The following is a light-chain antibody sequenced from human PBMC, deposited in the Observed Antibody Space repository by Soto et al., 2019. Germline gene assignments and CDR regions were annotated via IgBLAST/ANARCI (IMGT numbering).Light chain of an antibody. CDR3: QQRSNWPWT. J-gene: IGKJ1*01. CDR1: DSVISN. Sequence: SVLTQSPPTLSVSPVERATLSSRASDSVISNLACSPQKPGQAPRLLIYDASNRATGIPARFSGSGSGTDFTLTISSLEPEDFAVYYCQQRSNWPWTFGQGTKVDIK. V-gene: IGKV3-11*01. CDR2: DAS.